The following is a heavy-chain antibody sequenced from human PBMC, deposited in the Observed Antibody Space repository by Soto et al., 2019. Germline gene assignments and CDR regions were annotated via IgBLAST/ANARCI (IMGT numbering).Heavy chain of an antibody. D-gene: IGHD3-10*01. CDR1: GYSFTTYG. CDR2: INGYGHGA. V-gene: IGHV1-18*01. J-gene: IGHJ4*02. Sequence: QVQLVQSGAEVRQPGASVKVSCKASGYSFTTYGMSWVRQAPGQGLEYMGWINGYGHGAKYVQRFQGRFSMTTDTSTNTVYMDLRSLTSDDTAVYYCVRDLNGDFYYWGQGTAVIVSP. CDR3: VRDLNGDFYY.